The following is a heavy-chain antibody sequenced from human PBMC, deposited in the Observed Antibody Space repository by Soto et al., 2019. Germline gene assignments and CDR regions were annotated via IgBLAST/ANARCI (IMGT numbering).Heavy chain of an antibody. V-gene: IGHV3-23*01. D-gene: IGHD5-12*01. Sequence: ERQLLESGGGLVQPGGSLRLSCVASGFTFSSFAMGWVRQSPGTGPEWVAGVDGSGYDTSFGASVKGRFTISRDNSENTLFLHMTNLRAEDTARYYCAKEIMAAAYATTSAFDLWGPGTVVTVS. J-gene: IGHJ4*02. CDR1: GFTFSSFA. CDR3: AKEIMAAAYATTSAFDL. CDR2: VDGSGYDT.